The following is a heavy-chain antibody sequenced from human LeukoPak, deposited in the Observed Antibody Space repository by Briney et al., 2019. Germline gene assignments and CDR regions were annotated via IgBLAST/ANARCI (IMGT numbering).Heavy chain of an antibody. V-gene: IGHV4-59*01. CDR3: ARAAGSTVTTKFDY. Sequence: KPSETLSLTCTVSGGSISSYYWSWIRQPPGKGLEWIGYIYYSGSTNYNPSLKSRVTISVDTSKNQFSLKLSSVTAADTAVYYCARAAGSTVTTKFDYWGQGTLVTVSS. J-gene: IGHJ4*02. D-gene: IGHD4-17*01. CDR1: GGSISSYY. CDR2: IYYSGST.